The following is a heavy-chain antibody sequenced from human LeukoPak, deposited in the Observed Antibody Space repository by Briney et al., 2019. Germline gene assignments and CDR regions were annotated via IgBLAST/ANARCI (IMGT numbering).Heavy chain of an antibody. Sequence: TGGSLRLSCAASGFIFSSHGMHWVRQAPGKGLEWMAVIWYDGSNKYYADSVKGRFTISRDNSKNTLYLQMDSLRGEDTAVYYCARDPVRDGYPYSFDYWGQGTLVTVSS. CDR3: ARDPVRDGYPYSFDY. J-gene: IGHJ4*02. D-gene: IGHD5-24*01. CDR2: IWYDGSNK. CDR1: GFIFSSHG. V-gene: IGHV3-33*01.